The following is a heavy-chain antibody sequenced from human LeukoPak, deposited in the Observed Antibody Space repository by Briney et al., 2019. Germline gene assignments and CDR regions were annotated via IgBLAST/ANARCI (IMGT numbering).Heavy chain of an antibody. CDR1: GFSLSTSGMC. J-gene: IGHJ6*02. D-gene: IGHD3-16*02. CDR3: ARITVSSYYYGMDV. V-gene: IGHV2-70*11. CDR2: IDWDDDK. Sequence: ESGPALVKPTQTPTLTCTFAGFSLSTSGMCVSWIRQPPGKALEWLARIDWDDDKYFSTSLKTRLTISKDTSKNQVVLTMTNMDPVDTATYYCARITVSSYYYGMDVWGQGTTVTVSS.